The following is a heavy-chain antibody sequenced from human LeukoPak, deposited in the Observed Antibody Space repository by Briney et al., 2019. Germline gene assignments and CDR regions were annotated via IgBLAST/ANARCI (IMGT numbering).Heavy chain of an antibody. Sequence: SGPTLVNPTQTLTLTCTFSGFSLSTGGVGVGWIRQPPGKALEWLALIYWNDDERYSPSLKSRLTITKDTSKNQVVLTMTNMDPVDTATYYCAGIVVVPTAIPGFDYWGQGTLVTVSS. CDR2: IYWNDDE. V-gene: IGHV2-5*01. CDR1: GFSLSTGGVG. J-gene: IGHJ4*02. D-gene: IGHD2-2*02. CDR3: AGIVVVPTAIPGFDY.